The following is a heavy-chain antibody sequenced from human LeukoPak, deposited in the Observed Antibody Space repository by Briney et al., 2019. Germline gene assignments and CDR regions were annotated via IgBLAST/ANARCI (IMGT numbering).Heavy chain of an antibody. CDR1: GFTFSDYY. CDR2: ISSSGSTI. Sequence: PGGSLRLSCAASGFTFSDYYMSWIRQAPGKGLEWVSYISSSGSTIYYAGSVKGRFTISRDDAKNSLYLQMNSLRAEDTAVYYCARGTEGYCSSTSCLPFDYWGQGTLVTVSS. J-gene: IGHJ4*02. D-gene: IGHD2-2*01. V-gene: IGHV3-11*04. CDR3: ARGTEGYCSSTSCLPFDY.